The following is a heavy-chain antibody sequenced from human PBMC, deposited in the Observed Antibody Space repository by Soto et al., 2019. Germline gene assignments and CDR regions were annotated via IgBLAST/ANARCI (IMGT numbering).Heavy chain of an antibody. V-gene: IGHV4-31*03. CDR1: GGSISSGGYY. J-gene: IGHJ4*02. D-gene: IGHD3-3*01. CDR2: IYYSGST. CDR3: ARALDFWSGSTLDY. Sequence: SETLSLTCTVSGGSISSGGYYWSWIRQHPGKGLEWIGYIYYSGSTYYNPSLKSRVTISVDTSKNQFSLKLSSVTAADTAVYYCARALDFWSGSTLDYWGQGTLVTVSS.